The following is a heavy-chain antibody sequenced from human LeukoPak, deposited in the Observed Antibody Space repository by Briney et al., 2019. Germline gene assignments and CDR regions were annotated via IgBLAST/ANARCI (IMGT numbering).Heavy chain of an antibody. CDR2: IKSKTDGGTT. CDR1: GFTFSNAW. CDR3: TTAYYGSGSYSY. V-gene: IGHV3-15*01. Sequence: PGGSLRLSCAASGFTFSNAWMSWVRQAPGKGLEWVGRIKSKTDGGTTDYAAPVKGRFTISRDDSKNTLYLQMNSLKTEDTAVYYCTTAYYGSGSYSYWGQGTLVTVSS. D-gene: IGHD3-10*01. J-gene: IGHJ4*02.